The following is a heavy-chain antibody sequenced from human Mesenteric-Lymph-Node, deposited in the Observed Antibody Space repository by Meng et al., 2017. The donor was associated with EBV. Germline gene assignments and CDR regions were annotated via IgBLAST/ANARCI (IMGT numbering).Heavy chain of an antibody. J-gene: IGHJ5*01. Sequence: QITWKESGPTLMRPTQTLTLTCTLSGFSIGTTGVAVGWIRHPPGQALEWLALIYWDGEKHYSPSLKSRLTITKDTSKNQVILTMTKVYPVDTATYYCAHSFTTSGNWFDYWGQGALVTVSS. CDR3: AHSFTTSGNWFDY. D-gene: IGHD2/OR15-2a*01. CDR1: GFSIGTTGVA. V-gene: IGHV2-5*02. CDR2: IYWDGEK.